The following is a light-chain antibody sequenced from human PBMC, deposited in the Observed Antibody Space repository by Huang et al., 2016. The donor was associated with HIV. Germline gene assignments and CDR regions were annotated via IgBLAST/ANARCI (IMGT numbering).Light chain of an antibody. V-gene: IGKV3-20*01. CDR3: QQLRT. J-gene: IGKJ2*01. CDR1: QIIGNTY. Sequence: EVVLTHSPGTLSLSPGERATLSCRASQIIGNTYLAWYQQNPGQAPRLLIYAASTRATDIPDRFSGRGSGTDFALTISRLEPEDFAIYYCQQLRTFGQGTKLEIK. CDR2: AAS.